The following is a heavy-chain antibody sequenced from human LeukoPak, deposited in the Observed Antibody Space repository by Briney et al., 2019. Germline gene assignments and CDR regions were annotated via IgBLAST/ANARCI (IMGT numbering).Heavy chain of an antibody. J-gene: IGHJ4*02. Sequence: ASVKVSCKDSGYTFTSSGIIWVRPAPRQRLGWVGWINTNNVNTNYAQKFQGRVTTTRDTSPRTAYMELRSLGSEDTAVYYCAIKGCIGNCYLLDYWRQGTLVTDSS. CDR2: INTNNVNT. CDR1: GYTFTSSG. D-gene: IGHD2-15*01. CDR3: AIKGCIGNCYLLDY. V-gene: IGHV1-18*01.